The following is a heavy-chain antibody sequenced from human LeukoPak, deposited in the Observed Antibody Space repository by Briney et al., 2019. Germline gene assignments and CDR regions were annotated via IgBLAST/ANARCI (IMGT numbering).Heavy chain of an antibody. CDR2: IYYSGST. Sequence: KPSETLSLNCTVSGGSMNSDDYYWSWIRQPPGKGLEWIGYIYYSGSTYYNPSLKSRVTISVDTSKNQFSLKLSSVTAADTAVYYCARVGRWIKNRAYSSSAPWGQGTLVTVSS. V-gene: IGHV4-30-4*01. D-gene: IGHD6-6*01. CDR3: ARVGRWIKNRAYSSSAP. CDR1: GGSMNSDDYY. J-gene: IGHJ5*02.